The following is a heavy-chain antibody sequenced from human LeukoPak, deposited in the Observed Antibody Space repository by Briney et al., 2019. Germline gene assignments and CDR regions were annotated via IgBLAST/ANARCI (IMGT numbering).Heavy chain of an antibody. Sequence: SVKVSCKASGYTFTSYGISWVRQAPGQGLEWMGGIVPIFDTADYAQKFQGRLTITADDSTSTAYMELSSLRAEDTAVYYCARDLLGSHTSYSSGAWDYWGQGTLVTVSS. V-gene: IGHV1-69*13. CDR3: ARDLLGSHTSYSSGAWDY. CDR1: GYTFTSYG. CDR2: IVPIFDTA. J-gene: IGHJ4*02. D-gene: IGHD3-9*01.